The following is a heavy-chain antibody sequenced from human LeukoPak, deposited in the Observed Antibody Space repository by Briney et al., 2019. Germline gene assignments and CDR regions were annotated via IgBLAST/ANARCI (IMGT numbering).Heavy chain of an antibody. Sequence: PSQTLSLTCAVSGGSISSGGYSWSWIRQPPGKGLEWIGYIYHGGSTYYNPSLKSRVTISVDRSKNQFSLKLSSVTAADTAVYYCARARRGIVADWGQGTLVTVSS. CDR2: IYHGGST. V-gene: IGHV4-30-2*01. D-gene: IGHD6-13*01. J-gene: IGHJ4*02. CDR1: GGSISSGGYS. CDR3: ARARRGIVAD.